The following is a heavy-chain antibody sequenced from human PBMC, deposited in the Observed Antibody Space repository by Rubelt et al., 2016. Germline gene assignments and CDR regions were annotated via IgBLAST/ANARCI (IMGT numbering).Heavy chain of an antibody. J-gene: IGHJ4*02. CDR2: IYYSGST. CDR1: GGSFSGYY. V-gene: IGHV4-34*01. CDR3: ARGVYDSSGYREGY. Sequence: QVQLQQWGAGLLKPSETLSLTCAVYGGSFSGYYWSWIRQPPGKGLEWIGRIYYSGSTYYNPSLKIRVTISVDTSKNQFSLKLSSVTAADTAVYYCARGVYDSSGYREGYWGQGTLVTVSS. D-gene: IGHD3-22*01.